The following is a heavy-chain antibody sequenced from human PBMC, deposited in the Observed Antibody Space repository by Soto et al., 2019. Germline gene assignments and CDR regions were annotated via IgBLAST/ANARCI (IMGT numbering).Heavy chain of an antibody. Sequence: SVKVSCKASGGNFSENTIIWVRRAPGHGLEWMGGIMPVLGRQNYAQKFQGRVTITADEYTRTAYMEIRRLKSDDKAVCYFARQFEYDTIGYYYAYWGQGTQVTVSS. CDR3: ARQFEYDTIGYYYAY. CDR2: IMPVLGRQ. CDR1: GGNFSENT. D-gene: IGHD3-22*01. J-gene: IGHJ4*02. V-gene: IGHV1-69*13.